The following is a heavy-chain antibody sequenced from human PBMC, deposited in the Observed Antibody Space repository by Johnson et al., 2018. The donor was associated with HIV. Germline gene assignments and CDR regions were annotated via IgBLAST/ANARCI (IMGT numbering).Heavy chain of an antibody. Sequence: QVQLVEFGGGVVQLGRSLRLSCAASGSTFSTFAWHWVRQAPGKGREWVAVISLDGGKKNYEASVKGGFTTSRENPKNTRYLQMNILRHEETAVYYCAKDRYIKGASTGFDIWGQGTMVTVSS. CDR2: ISLDGGKK. V-gene: IGHV3-30-3*02. D-gene: IGHD1-26*01. CDR1: GSTFSTFA. J-gene: IGHJ3*02. CDR3: AKDRYIKGASTGFDI.